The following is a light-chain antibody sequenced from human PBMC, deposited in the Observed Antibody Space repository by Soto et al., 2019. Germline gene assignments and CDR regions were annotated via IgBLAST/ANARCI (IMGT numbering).Light chain of an antibody. J-gene: IGLJ1*01. Sequence: QSVLTQPPSVSGTPGQTVTISCTGSSSTIGAGYDVHWYQQFPGTAPKLLVFANNNRPAGVPARFAGSKSGTSASLAITGLQAEDESTYYCQSYHTSLTGVFGTGTKLTVL. CDR2: ANN. CDR1: SSTIGAGYD. V-gene: IGLV1-40*01. CDR3: QSYHTSLTGV.